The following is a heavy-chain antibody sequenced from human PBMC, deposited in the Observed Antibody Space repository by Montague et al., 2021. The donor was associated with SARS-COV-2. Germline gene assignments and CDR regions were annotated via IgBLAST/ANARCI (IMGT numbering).Heavy chain of an antibody. CDR3: ARALYGSGSSHFDY. D-gene: IGHD3-10*01. CDR1: GGSISNYY. Sequence: SETLSLTCTVSGGSISNYYWNWIRQPPGKGLQGIGYIYYTGNTNYDPSLKSRVTMSIDTSKKQFSLKLSSVTTADTAMYYCARALYGSGSSHFDYWGQGTLVTVSS. J-gene: IGHJ4*02. CDR2: IYYTGNT. V-gene: IGHV4-59*01.